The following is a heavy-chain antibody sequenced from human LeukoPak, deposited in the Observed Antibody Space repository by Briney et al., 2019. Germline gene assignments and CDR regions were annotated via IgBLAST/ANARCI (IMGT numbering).Heavy chain of an antibody. CDR1: GFTFSNAW. Sequence: GGSLRLSCAASGFTFSNAWMSWVRQAPGKGLEWVGRIKSKTDGGTTDYAAPVKGRFTISRGDSKNTLYLQMNSLKTEDTAVYYCTSAAVAGYYYYYMDVWGKGTTVTISS. D-gene: IGHD6-19*01. CDR3: TSAAVAGYYYYYMDV. V-gene: IGHV3-15*01. J-gene: IGHJ6*03. CDR2: IKSKTDGGTT.